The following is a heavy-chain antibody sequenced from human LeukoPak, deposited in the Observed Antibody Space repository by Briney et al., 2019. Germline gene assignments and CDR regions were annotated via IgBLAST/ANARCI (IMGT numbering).Heavy chain of an antibody. CDR1: GYTFTIYG. D-gene: IGHD5-18*01. J-gene: IGHJ4*02. CDR2: ISAYNGNT. Sequence: ASVNVSCKASGYTFTIYGISWVRQAPGQGLEWMGWISAYNGNTNYAQKLQGRVTMTTDTSTSTAYMELRSLRSDDTAVYYCARERYSYGAFDYWGQGTLVIVSS. CDR3: ARERYSYGAFDY. V-gene: IGHV1-18*01.